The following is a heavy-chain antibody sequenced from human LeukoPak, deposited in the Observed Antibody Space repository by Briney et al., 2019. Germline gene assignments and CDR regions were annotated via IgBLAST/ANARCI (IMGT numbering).Heavy chain of an antibody. CDR2: ISWNSGSI. Sequence: PGRSLRLSCAASGFTFDDYAMHWVRQAPGKGLEWVSGISWNSGSIGYADSVKGRFTISRDNAKNSLYLQMNSLRAEDTALYYCAKGLTRRTGAFDIWGQGTMVTVSS. CDR3: AKGLTRRTGAFDI. J-gene: IGHJ3*02. CDR1: GFTFDDYA. D-gene: IGHD1-14*01. V-gene: IGHV3-9*01.